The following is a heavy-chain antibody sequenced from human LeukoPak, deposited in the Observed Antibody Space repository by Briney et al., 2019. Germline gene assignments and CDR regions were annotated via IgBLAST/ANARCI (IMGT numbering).Heavy chain of an antibody. CDR2: ISGSGGST. CDR3: ARGGSPPEALGDTFDI. D-gene: IGHD1-26*01. CDR1: GVTFSSYG. Sequence: PGGSLRLSCAASGVTFSSYGVTWVRQAPGKGLEWVSAISGSGGSTYYADSVKGRFTISRDNAKNTLSLQMNSLRAEDTAVYYCARGGSPPEALGDTFDIWGQGTMVTVSS. V-gene: IGHV3-23*01. J-gene: IGHJ3*02.